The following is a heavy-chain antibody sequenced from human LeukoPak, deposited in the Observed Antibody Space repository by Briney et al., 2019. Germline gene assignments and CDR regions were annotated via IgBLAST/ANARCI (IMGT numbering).Heavy chain of an antibody. V-gene: IGHV3-74*01. CDR2: IASDGSST. J-gene: IGHJ4*02. CDR3: AKYGPQDSGSSHFDY. D-gene: IGHD1-26*01. CDR1: GFTFSSYW. Sequence: RSGGSLRLSCAASGFTFSSYWMNWVRQAPGKGLVWVSHIASDGSSTTYADSVKGRFTTSRDNSKNTLFLQMNSLRAEDTAIYYCAKYGPQDSGSSHFDYWGQGALVTVSS.